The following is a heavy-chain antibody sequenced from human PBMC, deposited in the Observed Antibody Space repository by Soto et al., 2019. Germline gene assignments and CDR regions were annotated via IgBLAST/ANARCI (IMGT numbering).Heavy chain of an antibody. J-gene: IGHJ3*02. CDR1: GFTFSNAW. CDR2: IKSKTDGGTT. Sequence: GGALRLSCAASGFTFSNAWMSWVRQAPGKGLEWVGRIKSKTDGGTTDYAEPVKGRFTISRDDSKNTLYLQMNSLTTEDTAAYYCTSYMTPDAFDIWGQGTMVTVSS. CDR3: TSYMTPDAFDI. D-gene: IGHD5-18*01. V-gene: IGHV3-15*01.